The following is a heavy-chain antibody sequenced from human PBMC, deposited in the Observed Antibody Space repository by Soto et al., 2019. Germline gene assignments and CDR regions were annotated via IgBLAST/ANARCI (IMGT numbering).Heavy chain of an antibody. Sequence: EVQLLESGGGLVQPGGSLRLSCAASGFTFSSYAMSWVRQAPGKGLEWVSAISGSGGSTYYADSVKGRFTISRDNSKKTLYLQMNSLRDEDTAVYYCARATFGGVIVFDYWGQGTLVTVSS. D-gene: IGHD3-16*02. V-gene: IGHV3-23*01. J-gene: IGHJ4*02. CDR3: ARATFGGVIVFDY. CDR2: ISGSGGST. CDR1: GFTFSSYA.